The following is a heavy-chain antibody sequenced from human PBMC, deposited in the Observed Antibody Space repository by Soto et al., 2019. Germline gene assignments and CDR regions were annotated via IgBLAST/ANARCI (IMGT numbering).Heavy chain of an antibody. CDR2: INAGNGNT. Sequence: ASVKVSCKASGYTFTSYAMHWVRQAPGQRLEWMGWINAGNGNTKYSQKCQGRVTITRDTSASTAYMELSSLRSEDTAVYYCARGYCSGGSCYRMYYQFDYWGRGTLVTVSS. J-gene: IGHJ4*02. D-gene: IGHD2-15*01. CDR1: GYTFTSYA. V-gene: IGHV1-3*01. CDR3: ARGYCSGGSCYRMYYQFDY.